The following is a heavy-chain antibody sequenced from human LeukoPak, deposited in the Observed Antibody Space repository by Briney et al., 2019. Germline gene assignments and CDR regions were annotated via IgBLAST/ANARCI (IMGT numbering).Heavy chain of an antibody. CDR1: GYTFTSYD. D-gene: IGHD5-18*01. V-gene: IGHV1-2*02. Sequence: ASVKVSCKASGYTFTSYDINWVRQAPGQGLEWMGWINPNSGGTNYAQKFQGRVTMTRDTSISTAYMELSRLRSDDTAVYYCARGRGYSYGPQIYYFDYWGQGTLVTASS. J-gene: IGHJ4*02. CDR3: ARGRGYSYGPQIYYFDY. CDR2: INPNSGGT.